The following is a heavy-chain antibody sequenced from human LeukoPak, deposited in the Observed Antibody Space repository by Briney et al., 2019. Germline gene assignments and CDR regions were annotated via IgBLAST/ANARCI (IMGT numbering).Heavy chain of an antibody. Sequence: SETLSLTCTVSGGSISSYYWSCIRQPAGKGLEWIGRIYTSGSTNYNPSLKSRVTMSVDTSKNQFSLKLSSVTAADTAVYYCARDQYYDFLSGYYGMDVWGQGTTVTVSS. CDR2: IYTSGST. D-gene: IGHD3-3*01. CDR1: GGSISSYY. V-gene: IGHV4-4*07. J-gene: IGHJ6*02. CDR3: ARDQYYDFLSGYYGMDV.